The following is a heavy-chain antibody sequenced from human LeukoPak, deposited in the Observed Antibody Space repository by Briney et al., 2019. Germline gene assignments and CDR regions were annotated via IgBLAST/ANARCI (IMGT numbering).Heavy chain of an antibody. D-gene: IGHD2-15*01. CDR3: ARGLRITSYCSGGSCYSFCWFDP. CDR2: INHSGST. J-gene: IGHJ5*02. V-gene: IGHV4-34*01. Sequence: PSETLSLTCAVYGGSFSGYYWSWIRQPPGKGLEWIGEINHSGSTNYNPSLKSRVTISVDTSKNQFSLKLSSVTTADTAVYYCARGLRITSYCSGGSCYSFCWFDPWGQGTLVTVSS. CDR1: GGSFSGYY.